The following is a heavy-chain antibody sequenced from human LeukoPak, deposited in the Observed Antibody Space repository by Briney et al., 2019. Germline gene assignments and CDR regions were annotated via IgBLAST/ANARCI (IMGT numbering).Heavy chain of an antibody. V-gene: IGHV4-34*01. CDR1: GGSFSGYY. J-gene: IGHJ6*02. D-gene: IGHD3-10*01. CDR2: INHSGST. Sequence: SETLSLPCAVYGGSFSGYYWSWIRQPPGKGLEWIGEINHSGSTNYNPSLKGRVTISVDTSKNQFSLKLSSVTAADTAVYYCARAKPVLYYYYGMDVWGQGTTVTVSS. CDR3: ARAKPVLYYYYGMDV.